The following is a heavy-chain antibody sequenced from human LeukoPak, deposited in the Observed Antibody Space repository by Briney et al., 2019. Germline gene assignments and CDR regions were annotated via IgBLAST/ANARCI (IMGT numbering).Heavy chain of an antibody. Sequence: PSETLSFTFTQAVGSISSGSYYGGWIRQPPGKGLEWIGSIYYSGSTYYNPSLKSRVTISVDTSKNQFSLKLSSVTAADTAVYYCARPQYSSGVYNWFDPWGQGTLVTVSS. D-gene: IGHD6-19*01. CDR3: ARPQYSSGVYNWFDP. J-gene: IGHJ5*02. CDR1: VGSISSGSYY. V-gene: IGHV4-39*01. CDR2: IYYSGST.